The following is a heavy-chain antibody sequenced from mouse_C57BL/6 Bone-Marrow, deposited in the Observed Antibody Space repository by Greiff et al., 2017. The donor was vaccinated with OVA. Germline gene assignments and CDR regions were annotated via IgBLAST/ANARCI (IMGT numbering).Heavy chain of an antibody. CDR2: IYPGGGYT. J-gene: IGHJ4*01. CDR1: GYTFTNYW. Sequence: QVQLQQSGAELVRPGSSVKMSCKASGYTFTNYWIGWAKQRPGHGLEWIGDIYPGGGYTNYNEKFKGKATLTADKSSSTAYMQFSSLTSEDSAIYYCARKGSNYEAMDYWGQGTSVTVSS. V-gene: IGHV1-63*01. D-gene: IGHD2-5*01. CDR3: ARKGSNYEAMDY.